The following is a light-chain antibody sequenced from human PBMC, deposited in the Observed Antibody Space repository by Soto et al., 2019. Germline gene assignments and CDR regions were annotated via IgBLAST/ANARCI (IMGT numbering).Light chain of an antibody. Sequence: QSALTQPASVSGSPGQSITISCTGTSSDVGGYNYVSWYQYHPGKAPKLIIYDFSNRPSGVSSRFSGSKSGNTASLTISGLQAEDEADYYCSSYTSSSTLVFGTGTKLTVL. CDR1: SSDVGGYNY. J-gene: IGLJ1*01. CDR2: DFS. CDR3: SSYTSSSTLV. V-gene: IGLV2-14*03.